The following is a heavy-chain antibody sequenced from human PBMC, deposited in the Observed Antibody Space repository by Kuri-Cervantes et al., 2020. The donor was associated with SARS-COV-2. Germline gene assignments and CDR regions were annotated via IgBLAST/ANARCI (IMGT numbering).Heavy chain of an antibody. D-gene: IGHD5-24*01. V-gene: IGHV3-30-3*01. CDR2: ISYDGSNK. J-gene: IGHJ6*03. Sequence: GESLKISCAASGFTFSSYAMHWVRQAPGKGLEWVAVISYDGSNKYYADSVKGRFTISRDNSKNTLYLQMNSLRAEDTAVYYCARAEERWLQLNYYYYMDVWGKGTTVTVSS. CDR3: ARAEERWLQLNYYYYMDV. CDR1: GFTFSSYA.